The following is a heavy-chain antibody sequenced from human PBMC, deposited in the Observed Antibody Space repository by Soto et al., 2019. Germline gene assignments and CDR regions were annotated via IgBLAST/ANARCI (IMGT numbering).Heavy chain of an antibody. CDR1: GYSFTSYW. V-gene: IGHV5-51*01. Sequence: GESLKISCKGSGYSFTSYWIGWLRQMPGKGLEWMGIIYPGDSDTRYSPSFQGQGTIAADKSLTTASLQWRSLKASATAMYYCARGRRLDFYRTGAPAGASDIPGQRTTVTVSS. D-gene: IGHD2-21*01. CDR2: IYPGDSDT. J-gene: IGHJ3*02. CDR3: ARGRRLDFYRTGAPAGASDI.